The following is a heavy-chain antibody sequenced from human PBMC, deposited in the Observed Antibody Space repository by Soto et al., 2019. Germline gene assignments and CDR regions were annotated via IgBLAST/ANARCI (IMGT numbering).Heavy chain of an antibody. D-gene: IGHD3-9*01. J-gene: IGHJ4*02. CDR1: EFTFSNYA. V-gene: IGHV3-23*01. CDR3: AKTGYDILTGYLH. Sequence: GSLRLSCAASEFTFSNYAMSWVRQAPGKGLEWVSSISDNGGTTYYADSVKGRFTISRDNSKNTLYLQMNSLRAEDTAVYYCAKTGYDILTGYLHWGQGTLVTVSS. CDR2: ISDNGGTT.